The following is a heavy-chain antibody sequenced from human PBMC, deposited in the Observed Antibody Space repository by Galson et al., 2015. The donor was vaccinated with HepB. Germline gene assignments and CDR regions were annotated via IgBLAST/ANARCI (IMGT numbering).Heavy chain of an antibody. CDR3: ARDRHIVVVPATIGYFYYYGMDV. D-gene: IGHD2-2*01. Sequence: SVKVSCKASGYTFTSYYMHWVRQAPGQGLEWMGIINPSGGSTSYAQKFQGRVTMTRDTSTSTVYMELSSLRSEDTAVYYCARDRHIVVVPATIGYFYYYGMDVWGQGATVTVSS. J-gene: IGHJ6*02. CDR1: GYTFTSYY. V-gene: IGHV1-46*01. CDR2: INPSGGST.